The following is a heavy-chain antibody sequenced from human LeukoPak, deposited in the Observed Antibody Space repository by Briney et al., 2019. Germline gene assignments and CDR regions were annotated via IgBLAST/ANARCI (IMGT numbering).Heavy chain of an antibody. CDR3: ASTLRFLPYRRFDY. J-gene: IGHJ4*02. Sequence: PSETLSLTCSVSGGSIISSNYYWGWIRQPPGRGLEWIGSIYQSGSGSSYYNPSLKSRVTIFGDTSKNQFFLRLSSVTAADTAVYYCASTLRFLPYRRFDYWGQGTLVTVPS. CDR1: GGSIISSNYY. V-gene: IGHV4-39*01. CDR2: IYQSGSGSS. D-gene: IGHD3-3*01.